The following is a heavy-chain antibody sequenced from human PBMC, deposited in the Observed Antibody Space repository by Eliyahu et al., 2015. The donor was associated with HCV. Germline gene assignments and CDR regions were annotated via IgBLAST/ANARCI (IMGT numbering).Heavy chain of an antibody. D-gene: IGHD2/OR15-2a*01. CDR1: GYSISSGYY. V-gene: IGHV4-38-2*02. Sequence: QVHLQESGPGLVKPSETLSLTCSVSGYSISSGYYWVWFRRPPGKGLEWIGSIYHRGRTSYLPSLNGRVTLALATSENQFSLNLSSVTAADTGVYYCARGTSTWGTPDYWGHGTLVTVSS. CDR3: ARGTSTWGTPDY. CDR2: IYHRGRT. J-gene: IGHJ4*01.